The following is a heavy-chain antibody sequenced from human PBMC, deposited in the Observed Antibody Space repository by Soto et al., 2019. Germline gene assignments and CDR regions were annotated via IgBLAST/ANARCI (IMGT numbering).Heavy chain of an antibody. D-gene: IGHD5-12*01. Sequence: TVSGGSISSGDYYWSWIRQPPGKGLEWIGYIYYSGSTYYNPSLKSRVTISVDTSKNQFSLKLSSVTAADTAVYYCARDENRRGMATIDYWGQGTLVTVSS. CDR2: IYYSGST. J-gene: IGHJ4*02. CDR3: ARDENRRGMATIDY. CDR1: GGSISSGDYY. V-gene: IGHV4-30-4*01.